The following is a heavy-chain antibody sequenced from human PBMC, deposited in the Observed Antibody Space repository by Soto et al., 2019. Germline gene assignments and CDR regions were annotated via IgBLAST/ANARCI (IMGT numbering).Heavy chain of an antibody. D-gene: IGHD2-15*01. CDR1: GYTFTGYY. CDR3: ARGGVVAAKNDPFDI. CDR2: INPNSGGT. V-gene: IGHV1-2*02. Sequence: ASVKVSCKASGYTFTGYYMHWVRQAPGQGLEWMGWINPNSGGTNYAQKFQGRVTMTRDTSISTAYMELSRLRSDDTAVYYCARGGVVAAKNDPFDIWGKGTMVTVSS. J-gene: IGHJ3*02.